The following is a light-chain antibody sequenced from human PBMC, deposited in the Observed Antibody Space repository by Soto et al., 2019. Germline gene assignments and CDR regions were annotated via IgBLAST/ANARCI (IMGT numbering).Light chain of an antibody. CDR2: DAS. CDR3: HQQSNWILA. CDR1: QRTDSL. Sequence: ELVLTQSPDTLSLSPGERATLSCRAGQRTDSLLAWYQQKPGQAPRLLIYDASYRATGVPARFIGGGYGTVFTLTITSLEPEDFAVYYCHQQSNWILAFGPGTKVELK. V-gene: IGKV3-11*01. J-gene: IGKJ3*01.